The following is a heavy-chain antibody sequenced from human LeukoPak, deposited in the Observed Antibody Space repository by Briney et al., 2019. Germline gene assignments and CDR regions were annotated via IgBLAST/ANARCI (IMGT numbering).Heavy chain of an antibody. D-gene: IGHD3-22*01. CDR3: SRDRYYYDSSGYSHRLDY. V-gene: IGHV4-61*02. J-gene: IGHJ4*02. Sequence: SQTLSLTCTVSGNSISSGDNYWSWIRQPAGKGLEWIGRIYTSGSTNYNPSLKSRVTMSVDTSKNQFSLKLSSVTAADTAVYYCSRDRYYYDSSGYSHRLDYWGQGTLVTVSS. CDR2: IYTSGST. CDR1: GNSISSGDNY.